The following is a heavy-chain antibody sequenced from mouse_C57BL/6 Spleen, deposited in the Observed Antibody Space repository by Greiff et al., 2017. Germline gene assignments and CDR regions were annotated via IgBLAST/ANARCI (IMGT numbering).Heavy chain of an antibody. J-gene: IGHJ2*01. V-gene: IGHV1-18*01. D-gene: IGHD2-4*01. CDR2: INPNNGGT. Sequence: HSVPALVKPGASVKIPCKASGYTFTDYNMDWVKQSHGKSLEWIGDINPNNGGTIYNQKFKGKATLTVDKSSSTAYMELRSLTSEDTAVYYCARGNYDYDFFDYWGQGTTLTVSS. CDR1: GYTFTDYN. CDR3: ARGNYDYDFFDY.